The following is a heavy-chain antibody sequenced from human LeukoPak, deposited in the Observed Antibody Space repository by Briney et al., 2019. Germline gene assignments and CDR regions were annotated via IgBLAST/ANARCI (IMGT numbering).Heavy chain of an antibody. D-gene: IGHD4-17*01. J-gene: IGHJ5*02. CDR2: IYYSGST. CDR1: GGSISSGDYY. CDR3: ARGRGYGDYLTWFDP. V-gene: IGHV4-30-4*02. Sequence: SGTLSLTCTVSGGSISSGDYYWSWIRQPPGTGLEWIGYIYYSGSTYYNPSLKSRVTISVDTSKNQFSLKLNSVTATDTAVYYCARGRGYGDYLTWFDPWGQGTLVTVSS.